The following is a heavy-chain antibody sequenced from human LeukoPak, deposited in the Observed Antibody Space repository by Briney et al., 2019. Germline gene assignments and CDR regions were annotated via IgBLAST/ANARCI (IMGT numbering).Heavy chain of an antibody. D-gene: IGHD3-3*01. J-gene: IGHJ4*02. V-gene: IGHV1-8*01. CDR1: GYTFTSYD. CDR2: MNPNSGNT. CDR3: ARGPTTYDFWSGYYLDY. Sequence: ASVKVSCKASGYTFTSYDINWVRQATGQGLEWMGWMNPNSGNTGYAQKFQGRVTMTGNTSISTAYMELSSLRSEDTAVYYCARGPTTYDFWSGYYLDYWGQGTLVTVSS.